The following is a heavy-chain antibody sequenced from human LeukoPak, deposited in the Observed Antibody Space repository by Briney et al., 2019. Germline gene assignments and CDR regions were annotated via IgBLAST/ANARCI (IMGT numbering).Heavy chain of an antibody. CDR2: MRYDGSQI. CDR3: GRCILSSLIVNDC. CDR1: GFSFKDHG. J-gene: IGHJ4*02. Sequence: GGSLRLSCVASGFSFKDHGMHWVRQAPGKGLEWVAFMRYDGSQILYTDSVKGRFIISRDNSKSTLHLQIDRLRAEDTAVYYCGRCILSSLIVNDCWGQGTLVTVSS. V-gene: IGHV3-30*02. D-gene: IGHD1-14*01.